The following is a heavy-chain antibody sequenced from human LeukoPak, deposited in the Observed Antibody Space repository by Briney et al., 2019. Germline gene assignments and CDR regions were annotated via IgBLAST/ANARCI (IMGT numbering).Heavy chain of an antibody. CDR3: ARPYDYVWGSYRYFDY. Sequence: SETLSLTCAVYGGSFSGYYWSWIRQPPGKGLEWIGEINHSGSTNYNPSLKSRVTISADTSKNQFSLKLSSVTAADTAVYYCARPYDYVWGSYRYFDYWGQGTLVTVSS. J-gene: IGHJ4*02. CDR1: GGSFSGYY. D-gene: IGHD3-16*02. V-gene: IGHV4-34*01. CDR2: INHSGST.